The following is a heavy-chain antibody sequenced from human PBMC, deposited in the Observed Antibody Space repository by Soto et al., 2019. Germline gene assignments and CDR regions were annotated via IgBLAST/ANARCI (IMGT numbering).Heavy chain of an antibody. V-gene: IGHV3-23*01. J-gene: IGHJ4*02. CDR2: ISGSGGST. D-gene: IGHD3-10*01. CDR3: AKSYYGSGSYYNAPDY. CDR1: GFTFSSYA. Sequence: GGSLRLSCAASGFTFSSYAMSWVRQAPGKGLEWVSAISGSGGSTYYADSVKGRFTISRDNSKNTLYLQMNSLRAEDTAVYYCAKSYYGSGSYYNAPDYWGQGTPVTVSS.